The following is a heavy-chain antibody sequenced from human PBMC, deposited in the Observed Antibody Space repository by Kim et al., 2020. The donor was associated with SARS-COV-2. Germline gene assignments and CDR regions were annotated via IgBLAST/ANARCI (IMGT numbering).Heavy chain of an antibody. CDR2: IIPIFGTA. CDR3: ASGTTGTTIYYYYGMDV. J-gene: IGHJ6*02. V-gene: IGHV1-69*06. Sequence: SVKVSCKASGGTFSSYAISWVRQAPGQGLEWMGGIIPIFGTANYAQKFQGRVTITADKSTSTAYMELSSLRSEDTAVYYCASGTTGTTIYYYYGMDVWGQGTTVTVSS. D-gene: IGHD1-1*01. CDR1: GGTFSSYA.